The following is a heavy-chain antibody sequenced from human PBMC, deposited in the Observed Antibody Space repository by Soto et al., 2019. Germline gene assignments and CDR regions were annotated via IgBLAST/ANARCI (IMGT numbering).Heavy chain of an antibody. J-gene: IGHJ3*02. CDR3: TTDPRLVVVPAAIEAFDN. CDR2: IKSKTDGGTT. Sequence: GGSLRLSCAASGFTFSNAWMSWVRQAPGKGLEWVGRIKSKTDGGTTDYAAPVKCRFTISRDDSKNTLYLQMNSLKTEDTAVYYCTTDPRLVVVPAAIEAFDNWGQGTMVTVSS. D-gene: IGHD2-2*02. V-gene: IGHV3-15*01. CDR1: GFTFSNAW.